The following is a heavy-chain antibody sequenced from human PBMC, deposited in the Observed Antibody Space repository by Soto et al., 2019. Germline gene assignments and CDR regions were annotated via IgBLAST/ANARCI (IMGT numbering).Heavy chain of an antibody. D-gene: IGHD6-19*01. J-gene: IGHJ4*02. Sequence: QITLEESGPALVKPTQTLTMTCTFSGFSLNTRAVGVGWIRQPPGKALEWLAFIYWDDNKYYSPSLKSRLTITKDTPKNQVVLTMTNTGPVDTATYYCAHGAGWLFDYWGQGNQVTVSS. CDR2: IYWDDNK. V-gene: IGHV2-5*02. CDR1: GFSLNTRAVG. CDR3: AHGAGWLFDY.